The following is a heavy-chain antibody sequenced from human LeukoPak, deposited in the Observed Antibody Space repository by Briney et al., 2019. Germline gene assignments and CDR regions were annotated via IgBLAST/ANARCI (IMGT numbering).Heavy chain of an antibody. V-gene: IGHV4-34*01. Sequence: ASETLSLTCAVYGGSFSGYYWSWIRQPPGKGLEWIGEINHSGSTNYNPSLKSRVTISVDTSKNQFSLKLSSVTAADTAVYYCARGLRRWLQLRSYWYFDLWGRGTLVTVSS. CDR3: ARGLRRWLQLRSYWYFDL. D-gene: IGHD5-24*01. CDR2: INHSGST. J-gene: IGHJ2*01. CDR1: GGSFSGYY.